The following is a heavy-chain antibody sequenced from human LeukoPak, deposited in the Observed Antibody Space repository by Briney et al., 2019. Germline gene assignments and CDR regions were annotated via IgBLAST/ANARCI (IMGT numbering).Heavy chain of an antibody. V-gene: IGHV3-73*01. Sequence: GGSLRLSCAASGFTFSNAWMSWVRQAPGKGLEWVGRIRSKANSYATAYAASVKGRFTISRDDSKNTAYLQMNSLKTEDTAVYYCTSSSSRPDYWGQGTLVTVSS. CDR1: GFTFSNAW. D-gene: IGHD6-13*01. CDR3: TSSSSRPDY. CDR2: IRSKANSYAT. J-gene: IGHJ4*02.